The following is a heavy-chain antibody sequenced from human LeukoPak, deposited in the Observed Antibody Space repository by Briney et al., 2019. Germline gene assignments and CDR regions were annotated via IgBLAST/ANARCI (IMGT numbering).Heavy chain of an antibody. Sequence: GGSLRLSCAASGFTFSSYAMSWVRQAPGKGLEWVSGISGSGGSTYYADSVKGRFTISRDNSKNTLYLQMNSLRAEDTAVYYCAKHTANYYYYYGMDVWGQGTTVTVSS. CDR2: ISGSGGST. V-gene: IGHV3-23*01. CDR3: AKHTANYYYYYGMDV. CDR1: GFTFSSYA. D-gene: IGHD2-21*02. J-gene: IGHJ6*02.